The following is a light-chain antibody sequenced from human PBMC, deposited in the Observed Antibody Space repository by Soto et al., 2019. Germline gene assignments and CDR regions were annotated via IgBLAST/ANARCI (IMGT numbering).Light chain of an antibody. V-gene: IGLV1-44*01. Sequence: QTVVTQPPSVSGAPGQGVTISCTGSTSNIGSGYDVHWYQQVPGLAPKLLIYHNNQRPSGVPDRFSGSKSGTSASLAISALQSEDEGDYYCGVWDDSLNGPVLGGGTKVTVL. CDR1: TSNIGSGYD. J-gene: IGLJ2*01. CDR2: HNN. CDR3: GVWDDSLNGPV.